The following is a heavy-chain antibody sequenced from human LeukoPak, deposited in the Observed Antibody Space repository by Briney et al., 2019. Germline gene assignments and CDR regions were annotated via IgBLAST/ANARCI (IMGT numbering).Heavy chain of an antibody. CDR1: GGSISSQY. Sequence: SETLSLTCTVSGGSISSQYWSWIRQPPGKGLEWIGYIYYSGSTNYNPSLKSRVTISVDTSKNQFSLKLSSVTAADTAVYYCARVNSLAPTAYYYYYYYMDVWGKGTTVTVSS. CDR2: IYYSGST. V-gene: IGHV4-59*11. CDR3: ARVNSLAPTAYYYYYYYMDV. J-gene: IGHJ6*03. D-gene: IGHD4-11*01.